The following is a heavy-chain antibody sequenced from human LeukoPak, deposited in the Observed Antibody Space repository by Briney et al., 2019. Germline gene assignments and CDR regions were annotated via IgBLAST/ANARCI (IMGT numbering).Heavy chain of an antibody. V-gene: IGHV3-30*03. CDR3: TTDVSDTAMVTLGNY. CDR1: GFTFSSYG. CDR2: ISYDVSNK. D-gene: IGHD5-18*01. Sequence: GGSLRLSCAASGFTFSSYGMHWVRQAPGKGLEWVAVISYDVSNKYYADSVKGRFTISRDNSKNTLYLQMNSLKTEDTAVYYCTTDVSDTAMVTLGNYWGQGTLVTVSS. J-gene: IGHJ4*02.